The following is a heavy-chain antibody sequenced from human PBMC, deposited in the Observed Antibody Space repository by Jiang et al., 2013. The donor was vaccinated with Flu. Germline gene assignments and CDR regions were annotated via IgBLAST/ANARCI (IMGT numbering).Heavy chain of an antibody. J-gene: IGHJ2*01. CDR3: ARADCTGGVCREYWYFDL. Sequence: CGAEVKKPGASVKVSCKASGYTFTSYYMHWVRQAPGQGLEWMGIINPSGGSTSYAQKFQGRVTMTRDTSTSTVYMELSSLRSEDTAVYYCARADCTGGVCREYWYFDLVGPWHPGH. D-gene: IGHD2-8*02. CDR2: INPSGGST. CDR1: GYTFTSYY. V-gene: IGHV1-46*01.